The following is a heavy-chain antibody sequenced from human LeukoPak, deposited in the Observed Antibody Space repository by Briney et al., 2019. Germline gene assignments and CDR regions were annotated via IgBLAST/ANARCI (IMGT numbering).Heavy chain of an antibody. CDR1: GFTFSSYA. J-gene: IGHJ4*02. D-gene: IGHD3-22*01. CDR3: AIMHPYYDGNGYWLQ. V-gene: IGHV3-23*01. CDR2: ISVSGAST. Sequence: PGGSLRLSCAASGFTFSSYAMSWVRQAPGKGLEWVSGISVSGASTSNADPVKGRFTISRDNPRNTLYLQMNSLRAEDTALYYCAIMHPYYDGNGYWLQWGQGTLVTVSS.